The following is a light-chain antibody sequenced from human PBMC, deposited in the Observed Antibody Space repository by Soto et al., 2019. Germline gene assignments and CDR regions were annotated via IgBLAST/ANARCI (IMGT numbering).Light chain of an antibody. V-gene: IGKV3-15*01. CDR3: QHYSNWPPT. J-gene: IGKJ3*01. CDR1: QTVHRN. Sequence: EVVMTQSPATLSVSPGERATLSCRASQTVHRNLAWYQQKPGQAPSLLISYASTRATGIPARFSDSGSGTEFTLTISSLQSEDSGVYYCQHYSNWPPTFGPGTKVEIK. CDR2: YAS.